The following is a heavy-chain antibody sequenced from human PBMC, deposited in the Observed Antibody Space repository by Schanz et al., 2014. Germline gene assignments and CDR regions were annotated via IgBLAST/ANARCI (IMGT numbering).Heavy chain of an antibody. J-gene: IGHJ4*02. V-gene: IGHV1-69*02. CDR3: ASSGAGYSSSWDFDY. Sequence: QVQLVQSGAEVKKPGSSMKVSCKASGGTFSTYPINWLRQAPGQGLEWMGRIIPILGIANYAQKFQGRVTITADKSTFTAYMDVSSLRSEDTAVYYCASSGAGYSSSWDFDYWGQGTPVTVSS. CDR1: GGTFSTYP. D-gene: IGHD6-13*01. CDR2: IIPILGIA.